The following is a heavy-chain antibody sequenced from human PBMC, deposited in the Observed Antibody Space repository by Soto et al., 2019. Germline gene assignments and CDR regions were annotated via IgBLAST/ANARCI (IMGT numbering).Heavy chain of an antibody. V-gene: IGHV1-18*04. CDR1: GYTFTSYG. Sequence: ASVKVSCKASGYTFTSYGISWVRQAPGQGLEWMGWISAYNGNTNYAQKLQGRVTMTTDTSTSTAYMELRSLRSDDTAVYYCARDGANYDFDAALRLFDYWGQGTLVTVSS. D-gene: IGHD3-3*01. CDR3: ARDGANYDFDAALRLFDY. J-gene: IGHJ4*02. CDR2: ISAYNGNT.